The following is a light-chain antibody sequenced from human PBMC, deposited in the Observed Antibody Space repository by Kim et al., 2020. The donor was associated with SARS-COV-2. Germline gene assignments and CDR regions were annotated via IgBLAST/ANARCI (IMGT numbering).Light chain of an antibody. J-gene: IGKJ5*01. V-gene: IGKV3-11*01. Sequence: PGERAPLSCRAIHNINSCLAWYQQKPGQAPRLLIYAASNRATGIPARFSGSGSGTDFTLTISSLEPEDFAVFFCQQRSDWPITFGQGTRLEIK. CDR3: QQRSDWPIT. CDR1: HNINSC. CDR2: AAS.